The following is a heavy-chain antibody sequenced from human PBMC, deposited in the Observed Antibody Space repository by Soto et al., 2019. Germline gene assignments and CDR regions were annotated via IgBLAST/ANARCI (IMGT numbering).Heavy chain of an antibody. CDR1: GFTFHNYW. V-gene: IGHV3-7*01. CDR3: ARENYFDS. CDR2: IKPDGSDK. J-gene: IGHJ4*02. Sequence: PGGSVRLSCAASGFTFHNYWMGWVRQTSDKGLEWVANIKPDGSDKYYVDSVKGRFTISRDNAKNSLYLQMNSLRAEDTAVYYCARENYFDSWGQGTLVPVSS.